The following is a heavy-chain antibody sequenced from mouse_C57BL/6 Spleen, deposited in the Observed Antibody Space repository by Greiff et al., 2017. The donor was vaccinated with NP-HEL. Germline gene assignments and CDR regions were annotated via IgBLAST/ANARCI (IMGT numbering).Heavy chain of an antibody. J-gene: IGHJ3*01. Sequence: QVQLRQPGAELVKPGASVKMSCKASGYTFTSYWITWVKQRPGQGLEWIGDIYPGSGSTNYNEKFKSKATLTVDTSSSTAYMQLSSLTSEDSAVYYCARESYYGYDVAYWGQGTLVTVSA. D-gene: IGHD2-2*01. CDR1: GYTFTSYW. V-gene: IGHV1-55*01. CDR2: IYPGSGST. CDR3: ARESYYGYDVAY.